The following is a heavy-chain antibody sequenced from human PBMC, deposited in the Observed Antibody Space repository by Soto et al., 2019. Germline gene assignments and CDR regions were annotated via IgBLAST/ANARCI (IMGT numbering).Heavy chain of an antibody. V-gene: IGHV3-23*01. CDR3: AKELVVGTAILLFSPPPLDY. CDR1: GFTFSSYA. J-gene: IGHJ4*02. Sequence: GGSLRLSCAASGFTFSSYAMSWVRQAPGKGLEWVSAISGSGGSTYYADSVKGRFTISRDNSKNTLYLQMNSLRAEDTAVYYCAKELVVGTAILLFSPPPLDYWGKETLVTVPS. D-gene: IGHD2-21*02. CDR2: ISGSGGST.